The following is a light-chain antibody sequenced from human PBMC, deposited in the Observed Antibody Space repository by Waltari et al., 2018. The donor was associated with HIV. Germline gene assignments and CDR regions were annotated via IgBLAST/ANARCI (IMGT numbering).Light chain of an antibody. J-gene: IGLJ3*02. V-gene: IGLV3-21*04. Sequence: SYVLTQPPSVSVAAGKTATITCGGTTIGRKTVNWDQQRPGQAPVLVIHDDKDRPTGIPERFSGSNSGNTATLTINRVEVGDEADYYCQVWNDGADREFGGGTKLAVL. CDR3: QVWNDGADRE. CDR1: TIGRKT. CDR2: DDK.